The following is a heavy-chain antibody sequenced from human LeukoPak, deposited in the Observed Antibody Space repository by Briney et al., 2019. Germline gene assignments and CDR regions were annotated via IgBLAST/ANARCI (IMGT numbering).Heavy chain of an antibody. D-gene: IGHD3-16*01. CDR3: AVRGGSYYYYGMDV. CDR1: GGTFSSYA. J-gene: IGHJ6*02. CDR2: IIPIFGTA. V-gene: IGHV1-69*13. Sequence: SVKVFCKASGGTFSSYAISWVRQAPGQGLGWMGGIIPIFGTANYAQKFQGRVTITADESTSTAYMELSSLRSEDTAVYYCAVRGGSYYYYGMDVWGQGTTVTVSS.